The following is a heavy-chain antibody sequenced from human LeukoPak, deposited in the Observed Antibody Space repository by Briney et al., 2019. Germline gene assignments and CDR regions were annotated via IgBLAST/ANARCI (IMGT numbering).Heavy chain of an antibody. V-gene: IGHV4-34*01. CDR3: ARGTNLGWFDT. D-gene: IGHD1-1*01. CDR2: INHSGST. Sequence: SETLSLTCAVYGGTFSGYYWSWIRQPPGKGLEWIGEINHSGSTNYNPSLKSRVTISVDTSKNQLSLKLSSVTAADTAVYYCARGTNLGWFDTWGQGTLVTVSS. J-gene: IGHJ5*02. CDR1: GGTFSGYY.